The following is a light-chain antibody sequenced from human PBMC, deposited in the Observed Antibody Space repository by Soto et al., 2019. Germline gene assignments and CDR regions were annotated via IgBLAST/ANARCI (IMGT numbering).Light chain of an antibody. CDR1: SSDVGSYNL. CDR3: CSYASSSTFV. CDR2: EGT. V-gene: IGLV2-23*01. Sequence: QSVLTQPASVSASEGQSITISCTGTSSDVGSYNLVSWYQQHPGKAPKLMIYEGTKRPSGVSNRFSGSKSGNTASLTISGLQAEDEADYYCCSYASSSTFVFGTGTKVTVL. J-gene: IGLJ1*01.